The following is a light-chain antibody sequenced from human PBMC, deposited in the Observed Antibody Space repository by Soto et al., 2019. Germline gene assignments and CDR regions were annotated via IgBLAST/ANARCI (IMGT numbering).Light chain of an antibody. CDR2: GAS. CDR3: QQYNNWLIT. CDR1: QSVSSN. J-gene: IGKJ5*01. Sequence: EIVMTQSPATLSVSPGERATLSCRASQSVSSNLAWYQQKPGQAPRLLIYGASTRATGIPARFSGSGSGTEFTLTISSLQSEEFAVYYWQQYNNWLITFGQGTRLEIK. V-gene: IGKV3-15*01.